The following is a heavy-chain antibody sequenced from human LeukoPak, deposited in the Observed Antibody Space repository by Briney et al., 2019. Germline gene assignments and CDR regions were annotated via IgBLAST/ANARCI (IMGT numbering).Heavy chain of an antibody. V-gene: IGHV4-4*02. CDR3: AREIFGARAFEY. CDR2: IFHSEST. Sequence: PSETLSLTCAVSGVSISTNTWWSWVRQPPGKWLEWIGEIFHSESTNYNPSLQSRLTISLDKSQNQFSLRLTSMTAADTAVYYCAREIFGARAFEYWGQGILVTVSS. J-gene: IGHJ4*02. D-gene: IGHD3-3*01. CDR1: GVSISTNTW.